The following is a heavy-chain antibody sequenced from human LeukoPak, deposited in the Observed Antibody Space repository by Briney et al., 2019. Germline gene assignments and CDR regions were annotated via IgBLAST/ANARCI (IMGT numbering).Heavy chain of an antibody. D-gene: IGHD3-10*01. CDR1: GFTFTNYA. J-gene: IGHJ4*02. CDR3: AKGGFSLVREPVH. V-gene: IGHV3-23*01. CDR2: ISGSGDRT. Sequence: GESLRLSCAASGFTFTNYAMSWVRQAPGKGLEWVSGISGSGDRTYYADSVKGRFTTSRDDSTNSVYLQMNSLRAEDTALYFCAKGGFSLVREPVHWGRGTLVTVSS.